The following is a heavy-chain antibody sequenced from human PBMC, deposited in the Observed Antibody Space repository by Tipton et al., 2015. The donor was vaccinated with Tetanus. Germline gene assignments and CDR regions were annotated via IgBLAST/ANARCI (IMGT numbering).Heavy chain of an antibody. CDR3: VRALEVSGSIERNNYFEY. CDR1: GFTFSSYS. CDR2: ISSSSSYI. V-gene: IGHV3-21*01. Sequence: SLRLSCAASGFTFSSYSMNWVRQAPGKGLEWVSFISSSSSYIYYADSVKGRLTISRDNAKNSLYLQMNSLRAEDTAVYYCVRALEVSGSIERNNYFEYWGRGTLVTVSS. J-gene: IGHJ4*02. D-gene: IGHD6-19*01.